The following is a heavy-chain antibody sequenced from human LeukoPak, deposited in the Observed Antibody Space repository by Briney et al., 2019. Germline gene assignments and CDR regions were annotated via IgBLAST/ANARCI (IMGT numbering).Heavy chain of an antibody. V-gene: IGHV1-18*01. CDR2: ISAYNGNT. Sequence: AASVKVSCKASGYTFTSYGISWVRQAPGQGLEWMGWISAYNGNTNYAQKLQGRVTMTTDTSTSTAYMELRSLRSDDTAVYYCARAHTETNYDILTGYYKEDWFDPWGQGTLVTVSS. CDR3: ARAHTETNYDILTGYYKEDWFDP. D-gene: IGHD3-9*01. CDR1: GYTFTSYG. J-gene: IGHJ5*02.